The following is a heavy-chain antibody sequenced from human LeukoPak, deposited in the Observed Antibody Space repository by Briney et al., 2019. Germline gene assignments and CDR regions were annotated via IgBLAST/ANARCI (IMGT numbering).Heavy chain of an antibody. CDR1: GYTFTGYY. J-gene: IGHJ4*02. Sequence: ASVKVSCKASGYTFTGYYMHWVRQAPGQGLEWMGWINPNSGGTNYAQKFQGRVTMARDTSISTAYMELSRLRSDDTAVYYCARDGIVGATGVDYWGQGTLVTVSS. V-gene: IGHV1-2*02. D-gene: IGHD1-26*01. CDR2: INPNSGGT. CDR3: ARDGIVGATGVDY.